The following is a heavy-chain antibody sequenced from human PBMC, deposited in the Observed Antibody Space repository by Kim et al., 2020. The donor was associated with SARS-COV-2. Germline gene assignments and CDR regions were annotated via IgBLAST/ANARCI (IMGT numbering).Heavy chain of an antibody. CDR2: ISSSGSTI. J-gene: IGHJ4*02. CDR3: AREFRSVNIFGVVIGPFDY. D-gene: IGHD3-3*01. CDR1: GFTFSSYE. Sequence: GGSLRLSCAASGFTFSSYEMNWVRQAPGKGLEWVSYISSSGSTIFYADSVKGRFTISRDNAKNSLYLQMNSLRAEDTAVYFCAREFRSVNIFGVVIGPFDYWGQGTLVTVSS. V-gene: IGHV3-48*03.